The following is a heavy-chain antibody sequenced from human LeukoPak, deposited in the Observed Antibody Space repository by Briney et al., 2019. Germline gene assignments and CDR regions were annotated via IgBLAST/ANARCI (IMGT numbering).Heavy chain of an antibody. V-gene: IGHV4-39*07. J-gene: IGHJ4*02. CDR3: AREGSRGSRRDGGFDY. Sequence: SETLSLTCTVSGGSISSSAYYWGWIRQPPGKGLEWFGSISYSGSTHYNPSLKSRVTISVDTSKNQFSLKLSSVTAADTAVYHCAREGSRGSRRDGGFDYWGQGTLVTVSS. D-gene: IGHD2-15*01. CDR2: ISYSGST. CDR1: GGSISSSAYY.